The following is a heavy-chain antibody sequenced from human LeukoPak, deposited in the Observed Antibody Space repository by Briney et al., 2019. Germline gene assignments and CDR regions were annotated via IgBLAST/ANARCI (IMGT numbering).Heavy chain of an antibody. Sequence: GGSLRLSCAASGFTFSSYAMSCVRQAPGKGLEWVSAISGSGGSTYYADSVKGRFSISRDNSKNTLYLQMNSLRAEDTAVYYCATDYSPSEFYFDYWGQGTLVTVSS. V-gene: IGHV3-23*01. D-gene: IGHD2-15*01. CDR2: ISGSGGST. J-gene: IGHJ4*02. CDR1: GFTFSSYA. CDR3: ATDYSPSEFYFDY.